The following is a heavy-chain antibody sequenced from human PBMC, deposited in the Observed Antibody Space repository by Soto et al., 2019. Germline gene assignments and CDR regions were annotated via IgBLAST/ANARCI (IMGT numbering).Heavy chain of an antibody. V-gene: IGHV3-53*04. D-gene: IGHD6-19*01. CDR1: GFTVSSNY. Sequence: HPGGSLRLSCAASGFTVSSNYMGWVRQAPGKGLEWVSVIFTGGSTYYADSVKGRFTISRHSSKNTVYLQMNSLRAEDTAVYYCARDRYSSGWLDAFDIWGQGTMVTVSS. CDR3: ARDRYSSGWLDAFDI. J-gene: IGHJ3*02. CDR2: IFTGGST.